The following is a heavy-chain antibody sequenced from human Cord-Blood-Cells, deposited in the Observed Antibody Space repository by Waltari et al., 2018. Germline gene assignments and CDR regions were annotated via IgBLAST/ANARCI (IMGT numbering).Heavy chain of an antibody. CDR2: IKSKTDGGTT. V-gene: IGHV3-15*01. CDR3: TTGGRLTSRDY. Sequence: EVQLVESGGGLVKPGGSLRLSCAASGYTFSNAWMSWVRPAPGKGLEWVGRIKSKTDGGTTDYAAPVKGRFTISRDDSKNTLYLQMNSLKTEDTAVYYCTTGGRLTSRDYWGQGTLVTVSS. J-gene: IGHJ4*02. CDR1: GYTFSNAW. D-gene: IGHD2-8*01.